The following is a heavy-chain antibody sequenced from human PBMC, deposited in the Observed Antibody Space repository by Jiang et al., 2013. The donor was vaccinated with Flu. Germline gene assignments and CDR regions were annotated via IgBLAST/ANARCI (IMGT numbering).Heavy chain of an antibody. Sequence: VQLLESGGGVVQPGRSLRLSCAASGFTFSSYAMHWVRQAPGKGLEWVAVISYDGSNKYYADSVKGRFTISRDNSKNTLYLQMNSLXAEDTAVYYCARDVRESGSYYGNFDYWGQGTLVTVSS. D-gene: IGHD1-26*01. CDR3: ARDVRESGSYYGNFDY. CDR1: GFTFSSYA. J-gene: IGHJ4*02. V-gene: IGHV3-30-3*01. CDR2: ISYDGSNK.